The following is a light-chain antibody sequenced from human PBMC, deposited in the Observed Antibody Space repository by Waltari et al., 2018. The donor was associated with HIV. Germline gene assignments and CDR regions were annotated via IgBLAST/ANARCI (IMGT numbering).Light chain of an antibody. Sequence: SVALGQTVRITCQGDSLRSYYASWYQQKPGQAPVLVIYGKNNRPSGIPDRFSGSSSGNTASLIITGAQAEDDADYYCNSRDSSGNHYVFGTGTKVTVL. V-gene: IGLV3-19*01. CDR1: SLRSYY. CDR2: GKN. J-gene: IGLJ1*01. CDR3: NSRDSSGNHYV.